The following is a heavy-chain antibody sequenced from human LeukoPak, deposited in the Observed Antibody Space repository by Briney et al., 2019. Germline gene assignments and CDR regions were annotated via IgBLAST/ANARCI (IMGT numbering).Heavy chain of an antibody. CDR2: IYYSGNT. Sequence: SETLSLTCTVSGVSISSSNSYWGWIRQPPGKGLEWIGSIYYSGNTYYNASLKSQVSISIDTSKNQFSLKLTSVTAADTAVYYCARRARKAVAAHFDYWGQGTLVTVSS. D-gene: IGHD6-19*01. J-gene: IGHJ4*02. CDR1: GVSISSSNSY. V-gene: IGHV4-39*01. CDR3: ARRARKAVAAHFDY.